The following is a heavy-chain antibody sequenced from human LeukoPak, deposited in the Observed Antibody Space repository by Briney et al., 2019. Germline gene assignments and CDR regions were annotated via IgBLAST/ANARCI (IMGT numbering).Heavy chain of an antibody. Sequence: KSGGSLRLSCAASGFTFSSYSMNWVRQAPGKGLEWVSSISSSSYIYYADSVKGRFTISRDNAKNSLYLQMNSLRAEDTAVYYCARDRPGGPGVALFDYWGQGTLVTVSS. CDR1: GFTFSSYS. D-gene: IGHD4-23*01. CDR3: ARDRPGGPGVALFDY. CDR2: ISSSSYI. J-gene: IGHJ4*02. V-gene: IGHV3-21*01.